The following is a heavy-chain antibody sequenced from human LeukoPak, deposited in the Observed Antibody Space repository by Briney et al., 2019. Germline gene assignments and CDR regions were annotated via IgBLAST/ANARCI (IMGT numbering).Heavy chain of an antibody. V-gene: IGHV4-59*01. D-gene: IGHD1-26*01. CDR1: GGSISSYY. CDR3: ARVGGSYYVFPDY. Sequence: SETLSLTCTVSGGSISSYYWSWIRQPPGKGLEWIGYIYYSGSTNYNPSLKSRVTISVDTSKNQFSLKLSSVTAADTAVYYCARVGGSYYVFPDYWGQGTLVTVSS. CDR2: IYYSGST. J-gene: IGHJ4*02.